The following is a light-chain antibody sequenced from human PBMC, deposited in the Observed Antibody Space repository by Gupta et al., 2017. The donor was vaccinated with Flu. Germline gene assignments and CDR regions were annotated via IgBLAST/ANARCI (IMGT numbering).Light chain of an antibody. V-gene: IGLV2-14*01. J-gene: IGLJ3*02. CDR3: TSYTSNNIRV. CDR1: SSDVGYSDY. CDR2: EVT. Sequence: TSSDVGYSDYVSWYQQYPGKAPKLMIYEVTNRPSEISNRFSGSKYGNTASLTISGLQTEDEGDYYGTSYTSNNIRVFGGGTKLTVL.